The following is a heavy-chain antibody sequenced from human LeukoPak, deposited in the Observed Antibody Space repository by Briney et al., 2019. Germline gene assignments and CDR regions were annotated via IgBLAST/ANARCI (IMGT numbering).Heavy chain of an antibody. CDR2: ISYDGSNK. CDR3: ARDKRLFSTSFDY. Sequence: GGSLRLSCAASGFTFSSYAMHWVRQAPRKGLEWVAVISYDGSNKYYADSVKGRFTISRDNSKNTLYLQMNSLRAEDTAVYYCARDKRLFSTSFDYWGQGTLVTVSS. D-gene: IGHD2-21*01. CDR1: GFTFSSYA. J-gene: IGHJ4*02. V-gene: IGHV3-30-3*01.